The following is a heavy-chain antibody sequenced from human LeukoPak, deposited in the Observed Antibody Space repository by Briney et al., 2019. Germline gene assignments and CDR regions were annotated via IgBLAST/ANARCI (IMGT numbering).Heavy chain of an antibody. CDR1: GGSISSYY. Sequence: SETLSLTCTVSGGSISSYYWGWIRQPPGKGLEWIGNIYYSGSTSYNPSLKSRVTISVDTSKNQFSLKLSSVTAADTAVYYCARQLGYCSSTTCYKYFDYWGQGTLVTVSS. CDR3: ARQLGYCSSTTCYKYFDY. J-gene: IGHJ4*02. V-gene: IGHV4-39*01. D-gene: IGHD2-2*02. CDR2: IYYSGST.